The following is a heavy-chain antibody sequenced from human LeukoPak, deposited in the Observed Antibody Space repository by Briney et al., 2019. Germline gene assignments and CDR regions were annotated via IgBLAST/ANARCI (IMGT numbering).Heavy chain of an antibody. Sequence: PGRSLRLSCVGSGFTFSDYAIHWVRQAPGKGLEWVAVISYDGSNKYYADSVKGRFTISRHNSKKTLYLQMNSLKSEDTAVYYCAREGLETKGLYLDYWGQGTLVTVSS. CDR1: GFTFSDYA. CDR2: ISYDGSNK. J-gene: IGHJ4*02. CDR3: AREGLETKGLYLDY. V-gene: IGHV3-30*04.